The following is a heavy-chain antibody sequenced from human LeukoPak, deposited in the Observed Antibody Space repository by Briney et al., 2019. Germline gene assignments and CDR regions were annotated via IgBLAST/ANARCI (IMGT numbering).Heavy chain of an antibody. Sequence: PSETLSLTCTVSGGSISSGDYYWSWIRQPPGKGLEWIGYIYYSGSTYYNPSLKSRVTISVDTSKNQFSLKLSSVTAADTAVYYCARDTGYSSSWNWFDPWGQGTLVTASS. D-gene: IGHD6-13*01. CDR1: GGSISSGDYY. CDR2: IYYSGST. J-gene: IGHJ5*02. V-gene: IGHV4-30-4*08. CDR3: ARDTGYSSSWNWFDP.